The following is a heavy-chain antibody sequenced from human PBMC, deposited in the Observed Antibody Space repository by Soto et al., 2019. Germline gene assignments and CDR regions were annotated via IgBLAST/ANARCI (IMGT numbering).Heavy chain of an antibody. D-gene: IGHD1-7*01. Sequence: QVQLVQSGAEVKKPGSSVRVSCKASGGTFSSYAINWVRQAPGQGLEWVGGIIPIFNTANYGPKFQGRVTITVDEPTSTAYMDLSSLRSEGTAVYYCAEDRITETAVIHDRGQGTLVHVSS. CDR2: IIPIFNTA. CDR3: AEDRITETAVIHD. J-gene: IGHJ4*02. CDR1: GGTFSSYA. V-gene: IGHV1-69*01.